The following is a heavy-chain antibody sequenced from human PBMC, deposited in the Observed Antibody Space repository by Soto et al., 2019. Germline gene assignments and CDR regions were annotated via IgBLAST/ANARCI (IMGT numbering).Heavy chain of an antibody. CDR1: LFTFSSYA. J-gene: IGHJ4*02. CDR2: IDGSGGDI. V-gene: IGHV3-23*01. D-gene: IGHD3-22*01. CDR3: AKEVVAAAYVETSPFEL. Sequence: SLRVSCASSLFTFSSYAMCLVGQSPVTLLEFVSVIDGSGGDISLADSVKGRFTISRDNSKSTLFLHMSRLRAEDTGRYYCAKEVVAAAYVETSPFELWGQGTLVTVSS.